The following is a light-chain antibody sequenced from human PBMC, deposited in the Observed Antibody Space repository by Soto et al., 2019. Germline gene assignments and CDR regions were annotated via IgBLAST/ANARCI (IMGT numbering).Light chain of an antibody. CDR1: QGISSA. Sequence: AIQLTQSPSSLSASVGDRVTITCRASQGISSALAWYQQKPGKAPKLLIYDASSLESGVPSRFSGSGSGTDFTLTISSLQPDDFATYYCQQYSTFSRTFGQGTKVEIK. V-gene: IGKV1-13*02. J-gene: IGKJ1*01. CDR3: QQYSTFSRT. CDR2: DAS.